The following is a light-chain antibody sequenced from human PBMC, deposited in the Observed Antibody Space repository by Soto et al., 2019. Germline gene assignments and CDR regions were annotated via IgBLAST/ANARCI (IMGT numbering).Light chain of an antibody. J-gene: IGKJ1*01. CDR2: DAY. CDR1: QSISSW. V-gene: IGKV1-5*01. Sequence: DIQMTQSPSTLSASVGDRVTITCRASQSISSWLAWYQQKPGKAPKLLIYDAYSLESGVPSRFSGSGSGTEFTLTISSLQPDDFATYYCQQYNSYSPTFGQGTKV. CDR3: QQYNSYSPT.